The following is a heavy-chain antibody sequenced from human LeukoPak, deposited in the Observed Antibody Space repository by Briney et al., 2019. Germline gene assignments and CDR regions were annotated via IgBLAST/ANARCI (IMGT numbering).Heavy chain of an antibody. V-gene: IGHV3-15*01. D-gene: IGHD5-18*01. J-gene: IGHJ4*02. CDR3: TTDPGGYSYGWPTDY. CDR2: IKRKTDGGTT. Sequence: GGSLRLSCTASGFTFSGYWMTWVRQAPGKGLEWVGRIKRKTDGGTTDYAAPVKGRFTISRDDSKNTLYLQMNSLKAEDTAVYYCTTDPGGYSYGWPTDYWGQGTLVTVSS. CDR1: GFTFSGYW.